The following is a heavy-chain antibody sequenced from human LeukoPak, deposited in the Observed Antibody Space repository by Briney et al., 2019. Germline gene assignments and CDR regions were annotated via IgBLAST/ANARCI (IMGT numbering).Heavy chain of an antibody. D-gene: IGHD3-10*01. CDR3: ARELLWFGELLAGPDY. V-gene: IGHV1-2*02. CDR2: INPNSGGT. Sequence: ASVKVSCKASGYTFTDYYMHWVRQAPGQGLEWMGWINPNSGGTNYAQKFQGRVTMTRDTSISTAYMELSRLRSDDTAVYYCARELLWFGELLAGPDYWGQGTLVTVSS. J-gene: IGHJ4*02. CDR1: GYTFTDYY.